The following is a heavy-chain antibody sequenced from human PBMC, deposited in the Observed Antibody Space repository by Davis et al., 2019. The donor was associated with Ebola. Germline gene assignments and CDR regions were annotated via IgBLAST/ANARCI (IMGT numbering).Heavy chain of an antibody. J-gene: IGHJ6*02. CDR3: AKQGCSSTSCYYYYGMDV. CDR1: GGPTSTSSYY. V-gene: IGHV4-39*06. D-gene: IGHD2-2*01. Sequence: SETLSLTCTVPGGPTSTSSYYWGCIRQPPGKGLEWIGSIHYRGSTYYNPSLKSRVTISVDKSKNQFPLKLSSVTAADTAVYYCAKQGCSSTSCYYYYGMDVWGQGTTVTVSS. CDR2: IHYRGST.